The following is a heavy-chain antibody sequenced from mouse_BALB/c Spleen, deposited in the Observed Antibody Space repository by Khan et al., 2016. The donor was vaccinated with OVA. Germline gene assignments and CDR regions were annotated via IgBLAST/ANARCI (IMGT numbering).Heavy chain of an antibody. Sequence: QVQLQQPGAELVRPGTSVKVSCKASGYAFTNYLIEWIKQRPGQGLEWIGVINPGSGGTNYNEKFKGTATLTADISSSTAYMQRSSLTSDVSAVYFCTRGGFGGFAYWGQGTLVTVSA. CDR1: GYAFTNYL. J-gene: IGHJ3*01. CDR2: INPGSGGT. CDR3: TRGGFGGFAY. D-gene: IGHD3-1*01. V-gene: IGHV1-54*01.